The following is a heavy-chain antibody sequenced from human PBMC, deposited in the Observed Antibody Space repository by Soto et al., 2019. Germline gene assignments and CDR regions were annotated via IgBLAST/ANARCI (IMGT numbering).Heavy chain of an antibody. CDR2: VYNSGST. V-gene: IGHV4-59*01. CDR3: ARGGPSSKWLDP. CDR1: GGSISSYY. J-gene: IGHJ5*02. Sequence: NPSETLSLTCTVSGGSISSYYWSWIRQPPGKGLEWIGYVYNSGSTNYNPSLKSRVTISIDTSKNQFSLKLTSLTATDTAVYYCARGGPSSKWLDPWGQGTLVTVS.